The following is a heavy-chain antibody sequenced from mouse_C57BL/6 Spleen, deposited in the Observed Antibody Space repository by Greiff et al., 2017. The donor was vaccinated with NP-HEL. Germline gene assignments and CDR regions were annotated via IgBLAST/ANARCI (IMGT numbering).Heavy chain of an antibody. Sequence: VQLQQSGAELVKPGASVKISCKASGYAFSSYWMNWVKQRPGKGLEWIGQIYPGDGDTKYTGKFKGKATLTAAKSSSTAYMQLSSLTSEDSAVYFCERGDYYDYEDAWFAYWGQGTLVTVSA. CDR2: IYPGDGDT. D-gene: IGHD2-4*01. CDR3: ERGDYYDYEDAWFAY. V-gene: IGHV1-80*01. CDR1: GYAFSSYW. J-gene: IGHJ3*01.